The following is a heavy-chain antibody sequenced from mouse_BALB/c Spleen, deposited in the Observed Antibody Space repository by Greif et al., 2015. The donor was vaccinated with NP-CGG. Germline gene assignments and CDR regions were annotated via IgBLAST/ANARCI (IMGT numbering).Heavy chain of an antibody. J-gene: IGHJ4*01. V-gene: IGHV14-3*02. CDR2: IDPANGNT. D-gene: IGHD1-1*01. CDR1: GFNINDTY. Sequence: VQLQQSGAELVKPGASVKLSCTASGFNINDTYMHWVKQRPEQGLEWIGRIDPANGNTKYDPKFQGKATITADTSSNTDYLQLSSLTSEDTAVYYCASHLTTVVAYYYAMDYWGQGTSVTVSS. CDR3: ASHLTTVVAYYYAMDY.